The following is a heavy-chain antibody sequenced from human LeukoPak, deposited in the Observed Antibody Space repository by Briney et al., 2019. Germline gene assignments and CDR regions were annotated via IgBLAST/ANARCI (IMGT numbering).Heavy chain of an antibody. D-gene: IGHD1-1*01. V-gene: IGHV3-23*01. CDR3: AKDMTTRGAFDI. CDR2: IGGTGRT. Sequence: PGGSLRLSCAASGFAFSSYVINWVRQAPGKGLGWVSAIGGTGRTYYADPVKGRFTISRDNSKNTVFLQMNSLRAEDTAIFYCAKDMTTRGAFDIWGQGTMVTVSS. J-gene: IGHJ3*02. CDR1: GFAFSSYV.